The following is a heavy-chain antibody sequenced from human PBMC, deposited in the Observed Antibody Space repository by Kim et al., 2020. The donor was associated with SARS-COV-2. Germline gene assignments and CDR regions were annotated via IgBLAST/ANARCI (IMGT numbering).Heavy chain of an antibody. Sequence: SETLSLTCTVSGGSMSSSYYYWGWVRQPPGKGLEWIGSIYYSGSTYYNPSLKSRVTISVDTSKKHFSLKLSSVTAADTAVYYCARLGDGSGRPLDNYYFALWGRGTLVTVSS. CDR1: GGSMSSSYYY. V-gene: IGHV4-39*02. CDR3: ARLGDGSGRPLDNYYFAL. CDR2: IYYSGST. J-gene: IGHJ2*01. D-gene: IGHD6-19*01.